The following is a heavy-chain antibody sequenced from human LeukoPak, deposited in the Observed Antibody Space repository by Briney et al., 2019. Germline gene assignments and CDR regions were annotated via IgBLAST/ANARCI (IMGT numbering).Heavy chain of an antibody. D-gene: IGHD5/OR15-5a*01. V-gene: IGHV1-18*01. J-gene: IGHJ3*02. CDR2: ISAYNGNT. CDR3: AREGGFYDPGAFDI. Sequence: ASVKVSCKASGYTFTSYGISWVRQAPGQGLEWMGWISAYNGNTNYAQKLQGRVTMATDTSTSTAYMELRSLRSDDTAVYYCAREGGFYDPGAFDIWGQGTMVTVSS. CDR1: GYTFTSYG.